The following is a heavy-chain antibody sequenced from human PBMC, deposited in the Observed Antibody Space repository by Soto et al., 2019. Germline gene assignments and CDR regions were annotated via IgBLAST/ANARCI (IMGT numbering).Heavy chain of an antibody. V-gene: IGHV1-69*13. J-gene: IGHJ6*02. CDR3: AIRVLSSSSTFRYYYFGTVV. D-gene: IGHD6-6*01. CDR2: IIPIFGTA. Sequence: SVKVSCKASGYIFTGYYMHWVRQAPGQGLERMGGIIPIFGTANYAQKFQGRVTITADESTSTAYMELSSLRSEDTAVYYCAIRVLSSSSTFRYYYFGTVVWGQGTTVSVSS. CDR1: GYIFTGYY.